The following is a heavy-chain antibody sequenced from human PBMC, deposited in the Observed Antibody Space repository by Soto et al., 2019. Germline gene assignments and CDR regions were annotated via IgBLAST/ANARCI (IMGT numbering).Heavy chain of an antibody. CDR1: GFTFSSYA. Sequence: GGSLRLSCAASGFTFSSYAMSWIRLSPGKGLEWVSVISGGGDTTYYTPSVKGRFTISRDDFRNTLYLQMNSLRTEDTAIYYCAKLRDFVVLPAGILDYWGPGTLVTVSS. V-gene: IGHV3-23*01. J-gene: IGHJ4*02. CDR3: AKLRDFVVLPAGILDY. CDR2: ISGGGDTT. D-gene: IGHD2-8*01.